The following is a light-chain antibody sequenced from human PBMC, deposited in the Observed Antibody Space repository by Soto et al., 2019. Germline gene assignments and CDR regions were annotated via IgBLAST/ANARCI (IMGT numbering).Light chain of an antibody. CDR1: QSVSSNN. Sequence: EIVLTQSPGTLSLSPGERATLSCRASQSVSSNNLAWYQQNLGRAPRLLISGASRRATGIPDRFSGSGSGTDFTLTITSLEPEDFAIYYCQQYGYSRTFGQGTKVEIK. J-gene: IGKJ1*01. CDR3: QQYGYSRT. CDR2: GAS. V-gene: IGKV3-20*01.